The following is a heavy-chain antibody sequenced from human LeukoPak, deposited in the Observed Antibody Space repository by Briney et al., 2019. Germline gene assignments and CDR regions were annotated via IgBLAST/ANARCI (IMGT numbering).Heavy chain of an antibody. V-gene: IGHV3-7*01. CDR1: GFTFSSYW. CDR3: ARDLGYSYEGYFDY. CDR2: IKQDGSEK. Sequence: QSGGSLRLSCAASGFTFSSYWMSWVRQAPGKGLEWVANIKQDGSEKYYVDSVKGRFTISRDNAKNSLYLLMNSLRAEDTAVYYCARDLGYSYEGYFDYWGQGTLVTVSS. D-gene: IGHD5-18*01. J-gene: IGHJ4*02.